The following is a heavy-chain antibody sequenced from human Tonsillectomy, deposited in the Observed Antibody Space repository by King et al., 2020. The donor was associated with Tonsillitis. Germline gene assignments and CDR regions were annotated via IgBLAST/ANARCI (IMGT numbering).Heavy chain of an antibody. CDR1: GYTFTSYD. CDR2: MNPNSGNT. Sequence: QLVQSGAQVKKPGASVKVSCKASGYTFTSYDINWVRQATGQGLEWMGWMNPNSGNTGYAQKFQDRVTMTRNTSIRTAYMELSSLGSEDTAVYYCARAYSRSSWTIRPNWFDPWGPGTLVTVSS. V-gene: IGHV1-8*01. J-gene: IGHJ5*02. D-gene: IGHD6-6*01. CDR3: ARAYSRSSWTIRPNWFDP.